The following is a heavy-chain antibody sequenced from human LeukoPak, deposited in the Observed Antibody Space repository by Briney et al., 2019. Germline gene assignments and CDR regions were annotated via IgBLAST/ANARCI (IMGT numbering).Heavy chain of an antibody. CDR1: GFTFSDYY. D-gene: IGHD5-18*01. J-gene: IGHJ4*02. Sequence: GGSLRLSCAASGFTFSDYYMSWIRQAPGKGLEWVSYISSSSSSYTNYADSVKGRFTISRDNAKNSLYLQMNSLRAEDTAVYYCARSPLGLQQLWLPAPRLVDYWGQGTLVTVSS. CDR2: ISSSSSSYT. CDR3: ARSPLGLQQLWLPAPRLVDY. V-gene: IGHV3-11*06.